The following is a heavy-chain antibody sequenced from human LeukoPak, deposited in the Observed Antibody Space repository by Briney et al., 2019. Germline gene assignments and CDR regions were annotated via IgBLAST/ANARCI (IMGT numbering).Heavy chain of an antibody. D-gene: IGHD5-12*01. Sequence: SQTLSLTCAISGDSISNTGASWNWIRQSPSRGLEWLGRIWFKSTSNSNCALSVKGRIIINTDTPKNQVSLELNSVTLEDTAVYYCARSNNGCFDYWGQGTLVTVSS. J-gene: IGHJ4*02. CDR2: IWFKSTSNS. V-gene: IGHV6-1*01. CDR3: ARSNNGCFDY. CDR1: GDSISNTGAS.